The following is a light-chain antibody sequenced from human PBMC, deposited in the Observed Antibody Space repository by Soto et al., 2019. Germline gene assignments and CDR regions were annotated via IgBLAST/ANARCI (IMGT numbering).Light chain of an antibody. V-gene: IGLV2-8*01. CDR2: EVN. J-gene: IGLJ2*01. CDR1: SSDVGDYIY. CDR3: SSFVGSPVV. Sequence: QSVLTQPPSASGSPGQSVTIPCTGTSSDVGDYIYVSWYQQHPGKVPKLIIYEVNKRPSGVPDRFSGSKSGNTASLTVSGLQAEDEADYYCSSFVGSPVVFGGGTKVTVL.